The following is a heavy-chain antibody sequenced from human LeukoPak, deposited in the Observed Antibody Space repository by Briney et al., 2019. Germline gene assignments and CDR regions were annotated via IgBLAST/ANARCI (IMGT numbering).Heavy chain of an antibody. J-gene: IGHJ4*02. Sequence: SETLSLTCTVSGGSISNYYWSWIRQPPGKGLEWIGYIFYTGTTNYNFSLKSRLTISVDTSKHQFSLRLTSVTAADTAVYYCARGWGYFDYWGQGTLVTVSS. CDR3: ARGWGYFDY. D-gene: IGHD6-19*01. V-gene: IGHV4-59*01. CDR1: GGSISNYY. CDR2: IFYTGTT.